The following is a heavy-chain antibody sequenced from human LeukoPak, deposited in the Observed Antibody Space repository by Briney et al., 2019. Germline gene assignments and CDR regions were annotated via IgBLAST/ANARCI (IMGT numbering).Heavy chain of an antibody. J-gene: IGHJ4*02. CDR2: ISYDGSNK. CDR3: ARYTAMVLGYFDY. CDR1: GFTFSSYA. V-gene: IGHV3-30*04. Sequence: GGSLRLSCAASGFTFSSYAMHWVRQAPGKGLEWVAVISYDGSNKYYADSVKGRFTISRDNSKNTLYLQMNSLRAEDTAVYYCARYTAMVLGYFDYWGQGTLVTVSS. D-gene: IGHD5-18*01.